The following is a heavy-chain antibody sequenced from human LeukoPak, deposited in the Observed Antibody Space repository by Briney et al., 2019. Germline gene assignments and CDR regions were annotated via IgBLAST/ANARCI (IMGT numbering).Heavy chain of an antibody. CDR1: GFTFNNYA. D-gene: IGHD1-26*01. V-gene: IGHV3-23*01. Sequence: GGSLRLSCAASGFTFNNYAMSWVRQAPGKGLEWVSGISGSGGSTYYADSVKGRFTISRDNAKNSLYLQMNSLRAEDTAVYYCARGSEWELLSCDFWGQGTVVTVSS. J-gene: IGHJ4*02. CDR3: ARGSEWELLSCDF. CDR2: ISGSGGST.